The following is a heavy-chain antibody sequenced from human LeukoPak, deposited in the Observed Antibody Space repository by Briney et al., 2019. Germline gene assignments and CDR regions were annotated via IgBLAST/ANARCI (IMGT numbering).Heavy chain of an antibody. Sequence: GGSLRLSCAASGFTFSSYAMSWVRQAPGKGLEWVSAISGSGGSTYYADSVKGRFTISRDNSKNTLYLQMNSLRAEDTAVYYCAKAEGPYDFWRLGLGSPFDYWGQGTLVTVSS. CDR1: GFTFSSYA. V-gene: IGHV3-23*01. CDR2: ISGSGGST. CDR3: AKAEGPYDFWRLGLGSPFDY. J-gene: IGHJ4*02. D-gene: IGHD3-3*01.